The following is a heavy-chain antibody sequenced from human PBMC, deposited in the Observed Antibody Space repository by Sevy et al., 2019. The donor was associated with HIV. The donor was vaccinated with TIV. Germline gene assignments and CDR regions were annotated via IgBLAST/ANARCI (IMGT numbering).Heavy chain of an antibody. CDR3: VRDDRDGYFDY. Sequence: ASVKVSCKASGYTFTGYYMHWVRQAPGQGLGWMGWINPDSGGPNYAPKFQGRVTLTRDTSISPAYMGLSRLKSDDTAVYYCVRDDRDGYFDYWGQGTLVTVSS. CDR2: INPDSGGP. V-gene: IGHV1-2*02. CDR1: GYTFTGYY. J-gene: IGHJ4*02.